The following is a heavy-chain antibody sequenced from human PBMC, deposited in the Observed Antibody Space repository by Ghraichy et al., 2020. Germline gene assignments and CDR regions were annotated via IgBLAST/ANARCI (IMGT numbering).Heavy chain of an antibody. Sequence: LSLTCGASGFTFTNYWMSWVRQAPGKGLEWVANINQDGSEKDYADSVKGRFTISRDNAKKSLFLQMNSLRAEDTAVYYCARPTGFVGCSGSYLYWGQGTLVTVSS. CDR1: GFTFTNYW. V-gene: IGHV3-7*01. J-gene: IGHJ4*02. CDR2: INQDGSEK. D-gene: IGHD1-26*01. CDR3: ARPTGFVGCSGSYLY.